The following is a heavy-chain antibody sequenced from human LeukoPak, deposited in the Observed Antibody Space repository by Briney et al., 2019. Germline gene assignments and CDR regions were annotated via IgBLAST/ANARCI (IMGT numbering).Heavy chain of an antibody. Sequence: KSSDTLSLTCVVSGGPFSGRSWIWIRQPPGKGLEWIGEINSSGSTNYNPSLKSRVTISVDTSKIQFSLSLSSVTAADAAVYYCARGALYYDFLGGYSKTHYYYYMDVWDKGTTVTVSS. CDR1: GGPFSGRS. D-gene: IGHD3-3*01. CDR3: ARGALYYDFLGGYSKTHYYYYMDV. V-gene: IGHV4-34*01. J-gene: IGHJ6*03. CDR2: INSSGST.